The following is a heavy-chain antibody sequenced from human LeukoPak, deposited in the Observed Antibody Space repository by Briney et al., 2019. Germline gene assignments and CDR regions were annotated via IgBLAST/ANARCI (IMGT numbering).Heavy chain of an antibody. Sequence: GGSLRLSCAASGFTFSDAWMSWVRQAPGKGLEWVGRIKSKTGSGTTDYAAPVTGRFTIARDDSKNTLYLQMNSLTTEDTAVYYCMRYSYGYFDCWGQGTLVTVSS. V-gene: IGHV3-15*01. CDR3: MRYSYGYFDC. J-gene: IGHJ4*02. D-gene: IGHD5-18*01. CDR1: GFTFSDAW. CDR2: IKSKTGSGTT.